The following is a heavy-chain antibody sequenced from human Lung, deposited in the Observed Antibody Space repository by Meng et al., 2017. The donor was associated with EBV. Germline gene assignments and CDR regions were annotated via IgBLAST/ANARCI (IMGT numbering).Heavy chain of an antibody. CDR1: GYSFTTYA. CDR3: ARTGCSSSSCYDY. J-gene: IGHJ4*02. D-gene: IGHD2-2*01. CDR2: INAGSGNT. Sequence: QVQLVQSGAEVGKPGASVKVSCKASGYSFTTYAMHWVRQAPGQRLEWMGWINAGSGNTKYSEKFQSRVTITRDTAASTAYMELSSLRSEDTAVYYCARTGCSSSSCYDYWGQGTLVTVSS. V-gene: IGHV1-3*01.